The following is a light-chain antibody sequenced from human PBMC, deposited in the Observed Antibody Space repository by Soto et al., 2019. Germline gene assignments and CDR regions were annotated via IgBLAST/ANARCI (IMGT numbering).Light chain of an antibody. CDR2: DVS. V-gene: IGLV2-11*01. CDR3: CSYAGSSNWV. J-gene: IGLJ3*02. CDR1: SSDVGGYNY. Sequence: QSVLTQPRSVSGSPGQSVTISCTGTSSDVGGYNYVSWYQQHPGTAPKLMIYDVSKRPSGVPDRFSGSKSGNTASLTISGLQAADEADYYCCSYAGSSNWVFGGGTKLTVL.